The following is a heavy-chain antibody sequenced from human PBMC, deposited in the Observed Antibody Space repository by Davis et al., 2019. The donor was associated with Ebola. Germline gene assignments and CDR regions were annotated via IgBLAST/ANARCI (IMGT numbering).Heavy chain of an antibody. CDR3: ASRTDY. J-gene: IGHJ4*02. V-gene: IGHV3-7*01. Sequence: GESLILSCAAPGFTFSRYWMSWVRQAPGQGLEWVANIKQDGSEKYYVDSVKGRFTISRDNAKNSLYLQMNSLRAEDTAVYYCASRTDYWGQGTLVTVSS. CDR1: GFTFSRYW. CDR2: IKQDGSEK.